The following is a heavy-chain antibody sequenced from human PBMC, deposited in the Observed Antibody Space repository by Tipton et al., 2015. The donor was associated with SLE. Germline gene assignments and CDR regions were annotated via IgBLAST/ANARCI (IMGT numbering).Heavy chain of an antibody. CDR1: GGSISSKTYY. CDR3: ASLAVQDFWSGYFPPDNWFDP. Sequence: TLSLTCTVSGGSISSKTYYWGWIRQPPGKGLEWIGSIYYSGSTYYNPSLKSRVTISVDTSKNQFSLKLSSVTAADTAVYYCASLAVQDFWSGYFPPDNWFDPWGQGTLVTVSS. CDR2: IYYSGST. D-gene: IGHD3-3*01. J-gene: IGHJ5*02. V-gene: IGHV4-39*01.